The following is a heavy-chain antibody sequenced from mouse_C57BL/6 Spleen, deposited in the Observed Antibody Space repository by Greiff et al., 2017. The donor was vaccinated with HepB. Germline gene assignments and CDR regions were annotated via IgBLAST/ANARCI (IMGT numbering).Heavy chain of an antibody. J-gene: IGHJ4*01. D-gene: IGHD1-1*01. Sequence: VQLQQPGAELVKPGASVKMSCKASGYTFTSYWITWVKQRPGQGLEWIGDIYPGSGSTNYNEKFKSKATLTVDTSSSTAYMQLSSLTSEDSAVYYCAINPHYCGSSYDDAMDYWGQGTSVTVSS. CDR3: AINPHYCGSSYDDAMDY. V-gene: IGHV1-55*01. CDR1: GYTFTSYW. CDR2: IYPGSGST.